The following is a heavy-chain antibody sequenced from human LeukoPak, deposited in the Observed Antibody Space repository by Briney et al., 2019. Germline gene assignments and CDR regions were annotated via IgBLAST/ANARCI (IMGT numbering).Heavy chain of an antibody. J-gene: IGHJ4*02. D-gene: IGHD3-22*01. CDR1: GFTFSNAW. V-gene: IGHV3-15*01. CDR3: TTELPRSYYYDSSGYYPFDY. CDR2: IKSKTDGGTT. Sequence: GGSLRLSCAASGFTFSNAWMSWVRQAPGKGLEWVGRIKSKTDGGTTDYAAPVKGRFTISRDDSKNTLYLQMNSLKTEDTAVYYCTTELPRSYYYDSSGYYPFDYWGQETLVTVSS.